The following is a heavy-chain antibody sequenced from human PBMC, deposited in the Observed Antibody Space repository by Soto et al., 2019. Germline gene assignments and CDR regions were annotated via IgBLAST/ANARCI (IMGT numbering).Heavy chain of an antibody. CDR3: ARGLLDPRASDV. V-gene: IGHV3-30-3*01. CDR1: GFTFSSHP. Sequence: QVQLVESGGGVVQPGRSLRLSCRGSGFTFSSHPMHWVRQAPGKGLEWVASTRHDGGSEFYADSVKDRFNISRDNSKNTLYLQMNSVRAEDKDVYYCARGLLDPRASDVWGQGTMVTVSS. D-gene: IGHD2-15*01. CDR2: TRHDGGSE. J-gene: IGHJ3*01.